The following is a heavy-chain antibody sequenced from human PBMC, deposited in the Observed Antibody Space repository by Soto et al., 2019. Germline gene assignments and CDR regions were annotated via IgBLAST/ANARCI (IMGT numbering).Heavy chain of an antibody. CDR1: GGTFSSYA. Sequence: QVQLVQSGAEVKKPGSSVKVSCKASGGTFSSYAISWVRQAPGQGLERMGGIIPIFGTANYAQKFQGRVTITADESTSTAYTELSSLRSEDTAVYYCARSGTIFGVVGDARDYWGQGTLVTVSS. V-gene: IGHV1-69*01. CDR3: ARSGTIFGVVGDARDY. J-gene: IGHJ4*02. CDR2: IIPIFGTA. D-gene: IGHD3-3*01.